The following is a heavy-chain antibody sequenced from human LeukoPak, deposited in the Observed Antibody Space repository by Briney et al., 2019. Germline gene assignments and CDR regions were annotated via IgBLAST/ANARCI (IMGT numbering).Heavy chain of an antibody. CDR1: GSTFSGYS. D-gene: IGHD3-22*01. J-gene: IGHJ4*02. CDR3: AREQYYYDSSGYFDY. CDR2: ISSSSSYI. Sequence: GGSLRLSCAASGSTFSGYSMNWVRQAPGKGLEWVSSISSSSSYIYYADSVKGRFTISRDNAKNSLYLQMNSLRAEDTAVYYCAREQYYYDSSGYFDYWGQGTLVTVSS. V-gene: IGHV3-21*01.